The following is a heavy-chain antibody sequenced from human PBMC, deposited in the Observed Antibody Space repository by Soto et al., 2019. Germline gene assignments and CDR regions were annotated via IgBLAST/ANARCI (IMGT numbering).Heavy chain of an antibody. CDR1: GFTFSSYA. D-gene: IGHD3-10*01. CDR2: ISGSGGST. V-gene: IGHV3-23*01. J-gene: IGHJ4*02. CDR3: AKHFVNGEVDY. Sequence: GGSLRLCCAASGFTFSSYAMSWVRQAPGKGLEWVSIISGSGGSTYYADSVKGRFTISRDNSKNTLYLQMNSLTAEDTAVYYCAKHFVNGEVDYWGQGTLVTVSS.